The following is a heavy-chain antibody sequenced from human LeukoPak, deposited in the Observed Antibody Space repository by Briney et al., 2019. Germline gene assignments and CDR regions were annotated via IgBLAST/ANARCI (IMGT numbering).Heavy chain of an antibody. CDR3: VRWGNFKVMDV. J-gene: IGHJ6*02. D-gene: IGHD3-16*01. CDR2: IWHDGSNS. Sequence: GGSLRLSCAASGFTFSSYGMHWVRQAPGKELDWVAVIWHDGSNSYYADSVKGRFSISRDNSKSTLYLQTDSLRVEDTAVYYCVRWGNFKVMDVWGQGTTVTVS. CDR1: GFTFSSYG. V-gene: IGHV3-33*01.